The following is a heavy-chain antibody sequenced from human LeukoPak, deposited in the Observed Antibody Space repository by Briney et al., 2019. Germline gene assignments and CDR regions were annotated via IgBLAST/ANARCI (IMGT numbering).Heavy chain of an antibody. Sequence: PEGSLRLSCAASGFTFSDYSMNWVRQAPGKGLEWVSSISRSSRHVYYAGSVEGRFTISRDNAKNSLYLQMNSLRAEDMAVYFCVRDLMGSGSTTAYLHHWGQGTLVTVSS. V-gene: IGHV3-21*01. D-gene: IGHD1-1*01. CDR1: GFTFSDYS. CDR3: VRDLMGSGSTTAYLHH. CDR2: ISRSSRHV. J-gene: IGHJ1*01.